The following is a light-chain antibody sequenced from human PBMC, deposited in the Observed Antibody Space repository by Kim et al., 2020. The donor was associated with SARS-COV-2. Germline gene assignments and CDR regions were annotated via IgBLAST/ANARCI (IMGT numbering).Light chain of an antibody. Sequence: DIKMTQSPSSLSASVGDRVTITCRASQDISRYLNWYQQKPGKAPKLLIYTASSLQSWVPSRFTGSGSETDFTLTITSLQPEDVAAYYCQQTSIAPRTFGQGTKVDIK. CDR1: QDISRY. CDR2: TAS. CDR3: QQTSIAPRT. V-gene: IGKV1-39*01. J-gene: IGKJ1*01.